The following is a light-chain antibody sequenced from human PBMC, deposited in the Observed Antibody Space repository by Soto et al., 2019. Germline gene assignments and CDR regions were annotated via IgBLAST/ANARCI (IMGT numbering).Light chain of an antibody. J-gene: IGLJ1*01. CDR1: RSNIGSNN. CDR3: AASDDTLDGYV. V-gene: IGLV1-44*01. CDR2: NNH. Sequence: QSVLTQPPSASGIPGQRVTISCSGSRSNIGSNNVNWYQQLPGTAPRLLTFNNHLRPSGVPDRFSGSKSGTSASLAISGLQSEDEVDHYCAASDDTLDGYVFGSRTKV.